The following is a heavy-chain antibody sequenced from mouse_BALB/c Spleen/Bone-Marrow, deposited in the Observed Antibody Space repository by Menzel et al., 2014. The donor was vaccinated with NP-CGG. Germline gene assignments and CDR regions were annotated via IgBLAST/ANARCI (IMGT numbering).Heavy chain of an antibody. CDR1: GFTFSSYG. D-gene: IGHD2-4*01. J-gene: IGHJ2*01. CDR2: IRFFVSYT. CDR3: ARQTYYDYDGYFDY. V-gene: IGHV5-6*01. Sequence: EVMLVESGGDLVKPGGSLKLSCAASGFTFSSYGMSWVRQTPDKRLEWVSFIRFFVSYTYYPDSVKGRFTISRDNAKNTLYLQMSSLKSEDTAMYYCARQTYYDYDGYFDYWGQGTTLTVSS.